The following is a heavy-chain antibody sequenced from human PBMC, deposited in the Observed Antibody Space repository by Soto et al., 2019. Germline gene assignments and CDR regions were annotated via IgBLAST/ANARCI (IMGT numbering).Heavy chain of an antibody. CDR3: ARHDIVGVPAAMKSHYGIDV. Sequence: PGESLKISCKGSGYSFTSYWIGWVRQMPGKGLEWMGIIYPGDSDTRYSPSFQGQVTISADKSISTAYLQWSSLKASDTAMYYCARHDIVGVPAAMKSHYGIDVWGQGTTVTVSS. D-gene: IGHD2-2*01. CDR2: IYPGDSDT. V-gene: IGHV5-51*01. J-gene: IGHJ6*01. CDR1: GYSFTSYW.